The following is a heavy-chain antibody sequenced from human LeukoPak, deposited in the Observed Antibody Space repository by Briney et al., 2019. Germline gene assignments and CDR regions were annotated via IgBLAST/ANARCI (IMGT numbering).Heavy chain of an antibody. CDR1: GGTYSSYA. CDR3: ARDSYCSGGSCNSLPYDY. J-gene: IGHJ4*02. CDR2: IIPIFGTA. Sequence: SVKVSCKASGGTYSSYAISWVRQAPGQGLEWMGRIIPIFGTANYAQKFQGRVTITTDESTSTAYMELSSLRSEDTAVYYCARDSYCSGGSCNSLPYDYWGQGTLVTVSS. V-gene: IGHV1-69*05. D-gene: IGHD2-15*01.